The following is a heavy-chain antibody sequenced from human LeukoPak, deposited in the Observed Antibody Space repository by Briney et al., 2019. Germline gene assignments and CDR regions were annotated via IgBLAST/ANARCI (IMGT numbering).Heavy chain of an antibody. J-gene: IGHJ4*02. CDR2: INPNSGGT. D-gene: IGHD3-10*01. CDR1: GYTFTGYY. Sequence: ASVKVSCKASGYTFTGYYIHWVRQAPGQGLEWMGWINPNSGGTNYAQKFQGRVTMTRDTSISTAYMELSRLRSDDTAVYYCARDRDFIPLLANWGQGTLVTVSS. CDR3: ARDRDFIPLLAN. V-gene: IGHV1-2*02.